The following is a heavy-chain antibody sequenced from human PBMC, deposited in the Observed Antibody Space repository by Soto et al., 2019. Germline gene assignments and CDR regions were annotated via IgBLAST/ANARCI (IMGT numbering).Heavy chain of an antibody. CDR3: ARGDQLPNRGNWFDP. Sequence: SETLSLTCAVYGGSFSGYYWSWIRQPPGKGLEWIGEINHSGSTNYNPSLKSRVTISVDTSKNQFSLKLSSVTAADTAVYYCARGDQLPNRGNWFDPWGQGTLVTVSS. J-gene: IGHJ5*02. CDR2: INHSGST. CDR1: GGSFSGYY. D-gene: IGHD2-2*01. V-gene: IGHV4-34*01.